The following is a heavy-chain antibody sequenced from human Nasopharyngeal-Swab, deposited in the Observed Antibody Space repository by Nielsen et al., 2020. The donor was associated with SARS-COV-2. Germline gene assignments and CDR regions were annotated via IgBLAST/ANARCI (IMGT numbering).Heavy chain of an antibody. V-gene: IGHV7-4-1*02. CDR1: GYTFTSYA. CDR2: INTSTGNP. J-gene: IGHJ4*02. D-gene: IGHD7-27*01. Sequence: ASVKVSCKASGYTFTSYAMNWVRQAPGQGLEWMGWINTSTGNPTYAQGFTGRFVFSLDTSVSTAYLQISSLKAEDTAVYYCARDLDRGNWGRRGYFDYWGQGTLVTVSS. CDR3: ARDLDRGNWGRRGYFDY.